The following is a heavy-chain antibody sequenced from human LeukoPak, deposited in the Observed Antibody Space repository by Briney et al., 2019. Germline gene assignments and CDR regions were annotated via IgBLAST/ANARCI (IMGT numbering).Heavy chain of an antibody. CDR3: ARGLHYYDSSGYYS. CDR1: GYTFTSYD. Sequence: ASVKVSCKASGYTFTSYDISWVRQAPGQGLEWMGWISAYNGNTNYAQKLQGRVTMTTDTSTSTAYMELRSLRSDDTAVYYCARGLHYYDSSGYYSWGQGTLVTVSS. CDR2: ISAYNGNT. D-gene: IGHD3-22*01. J-gene: IGHJ4*02. V-gene: IGHV1-18*01.